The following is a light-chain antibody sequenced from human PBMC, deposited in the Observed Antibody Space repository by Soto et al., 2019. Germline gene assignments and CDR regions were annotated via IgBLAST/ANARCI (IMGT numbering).Light chain of an antibody. CDR1: SSDVGGYTY. J-gene: IGLJ1*01. V-gene: IGLV2-8*01. Sequence: QSALTQPASVSGSPGQSITISCTGTSSDVGGYTYVSWYQQHPGRAPKLMIHEVSKRPSGVPDRFSGSKSGDTASLTVSGLQAEDEADYFCSSYAGSNSLVFGSGTKLTVL. CDR2: EVS. CDR3: SSYAGSNSLV.